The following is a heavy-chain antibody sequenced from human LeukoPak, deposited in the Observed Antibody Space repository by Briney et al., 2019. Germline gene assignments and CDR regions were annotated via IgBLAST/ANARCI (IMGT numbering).Heavy chain of an antibody. Sequence: GGSLRLSCVASGFTFSTYSMHWVRQAPGKGLEWLAIISDDGNFKYYGDPVKGRFTISRDNTKKTLYLQMNRLRPEDSAVFYCAREVRLPHNDALIRRRALDVWGQGTMVTVSS. CDR3: AREVRLPHNDALIRRRALDV. D-gene: IGHD3-16*01. J-gene: IGHJ3*01. CDR2: ISDDGNFK. CDR1: GFTFSTYS. V-gene: IGHV3-30*04.